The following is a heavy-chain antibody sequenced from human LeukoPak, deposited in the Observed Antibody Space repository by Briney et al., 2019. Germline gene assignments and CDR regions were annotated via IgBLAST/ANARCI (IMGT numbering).Heavy chain of an antibody. D-gene: IGHD3-3*01. J-gene: IGHJ4*02. CDR1: GFTFSRHA. Sequence: GGSLRLSCAPSGFTFSRHAMHWVRQAPGKGLEWVAIISNDGSRKYYAHSVEGRFTISRDNSKNTMYLQMDSLRAEDTAVYYCARDRAWNYFDYWGQGTLVTVSS. V-gene: IGHV3-30*03. CDR3: ARDRAWNYFDY. CDR2: ISNDGSRK.